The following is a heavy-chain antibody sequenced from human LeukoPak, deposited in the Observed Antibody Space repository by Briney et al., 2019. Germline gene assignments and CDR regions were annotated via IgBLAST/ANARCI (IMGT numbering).Heavy chain of an antibody. CDR3: AKDPRGLWFGESPGY. Sequence: GRSLRLSCTASGFTFSSYAMHWVRQAPGKGLEWVAVMSFDGGTQYYTDSVKGRFTISRDNSKNTLYLQMNSLRAEDTAVYYCAKDPRGLWFGESPGYWGQGTLVTVSS. CDR2: MSFDGGTQ. V-gene: IGHV3-30*04. CDR1: GFTFSSYA. D-gene: IGHD3-10*01. J-gene: IGHJ4*02.